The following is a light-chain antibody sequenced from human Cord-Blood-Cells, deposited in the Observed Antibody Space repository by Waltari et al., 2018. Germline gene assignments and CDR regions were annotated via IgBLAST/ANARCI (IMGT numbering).Light chain of an antibody. J-gene: IGLJ2*01. CDR2: DVS. V-gene: IGLV2-11*01. CDR1: SSDVGGYNY. Sequence: QSALTQPRSVSGSPGQSVTISCTGTSSDVGGYNYVSCYQQHPGKAPKLMIYDVSKRPSGVPVRFSGSKSGNTASLTISGLQAEDEADYYCCSYAGSYTFVVFGGGTKLTVL. CDR3: CSYAGSYTFVV.